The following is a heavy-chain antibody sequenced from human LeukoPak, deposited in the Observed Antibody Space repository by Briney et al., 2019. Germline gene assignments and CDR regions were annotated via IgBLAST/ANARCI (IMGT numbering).Heavy chain of an antibody. CDR2: ISGSGGST. Sequence: GGSLRLSCAASGFTFSSYAMSWVRQAPGKGLEWVSAISGSGGSTYYADSVKGRFTISRDNSKNTLYPQMNSLRAEDTAVYYCAKDPNDYGDYDLWGQGTLVTVSS. CDR1: GFTFSSYA. CDR3: AKDPNDYGDYDL. J-gene: IGHJ4*02. V-gene: IGHV3-23*01. D-gene: IGHD4-17*01.